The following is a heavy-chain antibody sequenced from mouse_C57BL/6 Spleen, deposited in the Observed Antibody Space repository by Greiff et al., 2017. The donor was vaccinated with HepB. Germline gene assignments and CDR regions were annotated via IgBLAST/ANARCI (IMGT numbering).Heavy chain of an antibody. V-gene: IGHV2-5*01. CDR3: AKTEDYYGRAMDY. D-gene: IGHD1-1*01. CDR1: GFSLTSYG. CDR2: IWRGGST. Sequence: QVQLQQSGPGLVQPSQSLSITCTVSGFSLTSYGVHWVRQSPGKGLEWLGVIWRGGSTDYNAAFMSRLSITKDNSKSQVFFKMNSLQADDTAIYYCAKTEDYYGRAMDYWGQGTSVTVSS. J-gene: IGHJ4*01.